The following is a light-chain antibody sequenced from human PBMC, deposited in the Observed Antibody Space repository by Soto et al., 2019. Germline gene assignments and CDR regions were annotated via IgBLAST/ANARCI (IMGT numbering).Light chain of an antibody. V-gene: IGKV3-11*01. CDR2: DAS. CDR1: QSVSSY. CDR3: QQRSNWL. J-gene: IGKJ4*01. Sequence: EIVLTQSQGTLSLSPGERATLSCRASQSVSSYLAWYQQKPGQAPRLLIYDASNRATGIPARFSGSGSGTDFTLTISSLEPEDFAVYYCQQRSNWLFGGGTKVDIK.